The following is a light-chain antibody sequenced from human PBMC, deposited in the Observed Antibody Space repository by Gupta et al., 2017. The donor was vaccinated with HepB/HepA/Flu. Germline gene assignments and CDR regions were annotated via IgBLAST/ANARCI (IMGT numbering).Light chain of an antibody. Sequence: DIQMTQPPSSLSAYVGDRVTITCRASEDIMNYLAWYQQKPGKVPQLLIYGAFTLQSGVPSRFSGSRSGTDFTLTISSLQPEDVATYYCQRYIRAPWTFGQGTKVEIK. J-gene: IGKJ1*01. CDR1: EDIMNY. CDR2: GAF. CDR3: QRYIRAPWT. V-gene: IGKV1-27*01.